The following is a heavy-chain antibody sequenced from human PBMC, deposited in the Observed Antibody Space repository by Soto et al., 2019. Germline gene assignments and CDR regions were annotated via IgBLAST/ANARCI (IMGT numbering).Heavy chain of an antibody. CDR1: GFTFSSYG. CDR2: IWYDGSNK. J-gene: IGHJ6*02. CDR3: ASDLAGYYYYGIDV. D-gene: IGHD6-19*01. V-gene: IGHV3-33*01. Sequence: QVQLVESGGGVVQPGRSLRLSCAASGFTFSSYGMHWVRQAPGKGLEWVAVIWYDGSNKYYADSVKGRFTISRDNSKNTLYLQLNSLRAEDTAVYYCASDLAGYYYYGIDVWGQGTTVTVSS.